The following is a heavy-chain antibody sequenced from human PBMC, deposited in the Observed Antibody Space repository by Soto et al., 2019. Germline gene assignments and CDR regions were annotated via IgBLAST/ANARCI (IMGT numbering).Heavy chain of an antibody. CDR1: GFTFSSYG. D-gene: IGHD3-10*01. Sequence: QVQLVESGGGVVQPGRSLRLSCAASGFTFSSYGMHWVRQAPGKGLEWVAVIWYDGSNKYYADSVKGRFTISRDNSKNTLYLQMNSLRAEDTAVYYCARDQFMWGSGSYCLDYWGQGTLVTVSS. V-gene: IGHV3-33*01. J-gene: IGHJ4*02. CDR3: ARDQFMWGSGSYCLDY. CDR2: IWYDGSNK.